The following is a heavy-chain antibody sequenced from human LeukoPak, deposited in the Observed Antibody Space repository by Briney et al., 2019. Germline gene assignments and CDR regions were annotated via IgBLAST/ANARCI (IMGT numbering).Heavy chain of an antibody. CDR3: ARVDWRSHFDY. Sequence: PSETLSLTCTVSGDSISSDRHYWSWIRQHPGEGLEWVGYINYFGSTYYNPSLRRRLTLSLDTSKSQFSLKLTSVTAADTATYYFARVDWRSHFDYWGRGTLVTVSS. D-gene: IGHD2-21*01. CDR2: INYFGST. J-gene: IGHJ4*02. CDR1: GDSISSDRHY. V-gene: IGHV4-31*03.